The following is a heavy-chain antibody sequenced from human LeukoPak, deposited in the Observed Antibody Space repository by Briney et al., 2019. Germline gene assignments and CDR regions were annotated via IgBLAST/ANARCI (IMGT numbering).Heavy chain of an antibody. D-gene: IGHD2-15*01. CDR3: ARDSAIVVLAYMDV. V-gene: IGHV3-21*01. CDR1: GFSFSDYH. Sequence: PGGSLRLSCAASGFSFSDYHMNWVRQAPGKGLEWVSSISSRSQYIYYEDSVKGRFTTSRDNTKNSLYLQMNNLRAEDTGVYYCARDSAIVVLAYMDVWGKGTTVTVSS. J-gene: IGHJ6*03. CDR2: ISSRSQYI.